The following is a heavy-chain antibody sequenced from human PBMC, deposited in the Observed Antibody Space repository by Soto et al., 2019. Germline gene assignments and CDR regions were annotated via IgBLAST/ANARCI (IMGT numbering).Heavy chain of an antibody. V-gene: IGHV3-73*02. CDR3: ARLIGGALPDAFDI. CDR2: IRSKANNYAT. J-gene: IGHJ3*02. CDR1: GFTFSGSA. D-gene: IGHD3-3*01. Sequence: EVQLVESGGGLVQPGESLKLSCAASGFTFSGSAMHWVRQASGNGLEWVGRIRSKANNYATTYTASVKGRFTISRDDSKNTAYLQMNSLEAEDTGVYLCARLIGGALPDAFDIWGQGTMVTVSS.